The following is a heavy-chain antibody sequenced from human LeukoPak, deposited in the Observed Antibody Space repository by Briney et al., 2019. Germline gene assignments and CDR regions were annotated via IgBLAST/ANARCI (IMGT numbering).Heavy chain of an antibody. V-gene: IGHV4-59*01. CDR2: IHYSGST. D-gene: IGHD4/OR15-4a*01. CDR3: ARGLTSSDWYFDL. Sequence: SETLSLTCTVSGGSISTYYWSWIRQPPGKGLEWIAYIHYSGSTNYNPSLRSRVTISVDTSKNQFSLKLSSVTAADTAVYYRARGLTSSDWYFDLWGRGTLVTVSS. J-gene: IGHJ2*01. CDR1: GGSISTYY.